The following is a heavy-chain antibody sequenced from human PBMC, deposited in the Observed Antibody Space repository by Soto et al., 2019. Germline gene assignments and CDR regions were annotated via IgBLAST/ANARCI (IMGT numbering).Heavy chain of an antibody. D-gene: IGHD3-3*01. CDR3: ARHRHTIFGVVIIRWFDP. Sequence: QLQLQESGPGLVKPSETLSLTCTVSGGSISSSSYYWGWIRQPPGKGLEWIGSIYYSGSTYYNPSLKSRVTISVDTSKNQFSLKLSSVTAADTAVYYCARHRHTIFGVVIIRWFDPWGQGTLVTVSS. J-gene: IGHJ5*02. CDR1: GGSISSSSYY. V-gene: IGHV4-39*01. CDR2: IYYSGST.